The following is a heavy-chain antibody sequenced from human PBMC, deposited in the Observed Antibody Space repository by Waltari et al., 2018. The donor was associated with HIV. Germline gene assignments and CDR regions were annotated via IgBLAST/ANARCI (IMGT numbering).Heavy chain of an antibody. J-gene: IGHJ6*02. CDR3: ASPDTTMVHGHYYFYHMDV. CDR2: IYAGGST. D-gene: IGHD5-18*01. V-gene: IGHV3-66*01. Sequence: EVQLVESGGGLVQPGGSLRLSCAASGFTVSSNYMSWVRQAPGKGLEWVARIYAGGSTYYADSVKVRFTISRDNSKNTLYLQMNSLRAEDTAVYYCASPDTTMVHGHYYFYHMDVWGQGTTVTVSS. CDR1: GFTVSSNY.